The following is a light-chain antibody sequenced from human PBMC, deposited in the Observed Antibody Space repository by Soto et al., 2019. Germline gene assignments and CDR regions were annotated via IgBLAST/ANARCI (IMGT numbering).Light chain of an antibody. CDR3: SSYTSSSTLV. CDR2: DVS. CDR1: SSDVGGYNY. J-gene: IGLJ1*01. Sequence: QSALTQPASVSGSPGQSITISCTGTSSDVGGYNYVSWYQQHPGKAPKLVIYDVSNRPSGVSNRFSGSKSGNTASLTISGLQAEDEADYSCSSYTSSSTLVFRTGTKVTVL. V-gene: IGLV2-14*01.